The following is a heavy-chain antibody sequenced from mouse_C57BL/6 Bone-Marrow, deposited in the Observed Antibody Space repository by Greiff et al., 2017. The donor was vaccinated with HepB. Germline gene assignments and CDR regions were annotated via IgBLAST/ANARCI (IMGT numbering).Heavy chain of an antibody. J-gene: IGHJ2*01. CDR3: ARSIYYGNYAYFDY. Sequence: QVQLQQSGPELVKPGASVKISCKASGYAFSSSWMNWVKQRPGKGLEWIGRIYPGDGDTNYNGKFKGKATLTADKSSSTAYMQRSSLTSEDSAVYFCARSIYYGNYAYFDYWGQGTTLTVSS. CDR2: IYPGDGDT. CDR1: GYAFSSSW. D-gene: IGHD2-1*01. V-gene: IGHV1-82*01.